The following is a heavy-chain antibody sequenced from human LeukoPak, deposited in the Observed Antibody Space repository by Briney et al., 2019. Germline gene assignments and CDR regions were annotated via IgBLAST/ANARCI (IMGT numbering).Heavy chain of an antibody. J-gene: IGHJ5*02. Sequence: ASVKVSCKASGYTFTGYYMHWVRQAPGQGLEWMGWINPNSGGTNYAQKFQGRGTMTRDTSISTAYMELSRLRSDDTAVYYCARAQHHIVVVPAALRIDPWGQGTLVTVSS. CDR2: INPNSGGT. V-gene: IGHV1-2*02. D-gene: IGHD2-2*01. CDR1: GYTFTGYY. CDR3: ARAQHHIVVVPAALRIDP.